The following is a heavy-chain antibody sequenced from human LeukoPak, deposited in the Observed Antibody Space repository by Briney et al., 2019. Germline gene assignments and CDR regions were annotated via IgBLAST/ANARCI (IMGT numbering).Heavy chain of an antibody. CDR3: ARGGIVVVPPDISHHEALHI. J-gene: IGHJ3*02. V-gene: IGHV1-69*13. Sequence: VASVKVSCKASGYTFTSYYMHWVRQAPGQGLEWTGGIIPIFGTAIYAQKFQGRVTITADESTSTAYMALSTLRSEDTAVYYCARGGIVVVPPDISHHEALHIWGQGTMVTVSS. D-gene: IGHD2-2*01. CDR1: GYTFTSYY. CDR2: IIPIFGTA.